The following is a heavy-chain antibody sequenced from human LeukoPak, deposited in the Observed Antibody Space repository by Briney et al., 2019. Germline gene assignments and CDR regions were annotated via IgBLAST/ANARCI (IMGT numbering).Heavy chain of an antibody. Sequence: PGGSLRLSCADSGFTVCSNYMSWVRQAPGKGLEWVSVIYSGGSTYYTDSVKGRFTISRDNSKNTLYLQMNSLRAEDTAVYYCASLEWGPDYWGQGTLVTVSS. CDR1: GFTVCSNY. CDR2: IYSGGST. V-gene: IGHV3-66*01. D-gene: IGHD1-26*01. CDR3: ASLEWGPDY. J-gene: IGHJ4*02.